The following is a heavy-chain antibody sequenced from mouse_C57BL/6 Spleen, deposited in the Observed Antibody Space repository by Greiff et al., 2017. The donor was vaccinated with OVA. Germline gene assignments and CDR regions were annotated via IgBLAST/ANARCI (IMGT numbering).Heavy chain of an antibody. V-gene: IGHV5-6*01. CDR3: ASDYDGFAY. J-gene: IGHJ3*01. D-gene: IGHD2-4*01. Sequence: EVKLQESGGDLVKPGGSLKLSCAASGFTFSSYGMSWVRQTPDKRLEWVATISSGGSYTYYPDSVKGRFTISRDNAKNTLYLQMSSLKSEDTAMYYCASDYDGFAYWGQGTLVTVSA. CDR2: ISSGGSYT. CDR1: GFTFSSYG.